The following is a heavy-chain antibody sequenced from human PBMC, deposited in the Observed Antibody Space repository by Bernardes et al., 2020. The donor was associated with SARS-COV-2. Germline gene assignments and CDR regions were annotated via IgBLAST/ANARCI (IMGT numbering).Heavy chain of an antibody. CDR2: ISWNSGSI. CDR3: AKDFYGSGSNFDY. J-gene: IGHJ4*02. D-gene: IGHD3-10*01. Sequence: GGSLRLSCAASGFTFDDYAMHWVRQAPGKGLEWVSGISWNSGSIGYADSVKGRFTISRDNAKNSLYLQMNSLRAEDTALYYCAKDFYGSGSNFDYWGQGTLVTVSS. CDR1: GFTFDDYA. V-gene: IGHV3-9*01.